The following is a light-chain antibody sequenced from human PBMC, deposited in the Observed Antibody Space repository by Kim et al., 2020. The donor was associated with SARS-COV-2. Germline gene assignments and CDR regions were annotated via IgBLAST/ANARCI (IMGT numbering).Light chain of an antibody. CDR2: YNS. J-gene: IGLJ2*01. CDR3: QVWDSTTNQVV. V-gene: IGLV3-21*04. CDR1: NIGPKS. Sequence: APGHTASIAWADDNIGPKSVHWYQLKPGQAPVKVIYYNSDRPSGIPERFSGSNSGNTATLTVSRVEAGDEADYYCQVWDSTTNQVVFGGGTKVTVL.